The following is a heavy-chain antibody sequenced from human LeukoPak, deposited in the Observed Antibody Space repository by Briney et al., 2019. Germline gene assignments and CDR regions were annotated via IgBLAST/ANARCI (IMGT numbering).Heavy chain of an antibody. Sequence: GASVKASCKASGYTFTSYDINWVRQATGQGLEWMGWMNPNSGNTGYAQKFQGTGTMTRNTSISTAYMELSSLRSEDTAVYYCARGYSGYDVDYWGQGTLVTVSS. CDR3: ARGYSGYDVDY. CDR1: GYTFTSYD. V-gene: IGHV1-8*01. J-gene: IGHJ4*02. CDR2: MNPNSGNT. D-gene: IGHD5-12*01.